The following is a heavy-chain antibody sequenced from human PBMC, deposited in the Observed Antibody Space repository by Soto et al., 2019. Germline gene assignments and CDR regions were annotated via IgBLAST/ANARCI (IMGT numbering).Heavy chain of an antibody. CDR2: IYYSGST. CDR1: GGSISSYY. D-gene: IGHD1-20*01. CDR3: ARDMGLNWNDAGAFDI. J-gene: IGHJ3*02. V-gene: IGHV4-59*01. Sequence: QVQLQESGPGLVKPSETLSLTCTVSGGSISSYYWSWIRQPPGKGLEWIGDIYYSGSTNYNPSLTSRVTISVDTSKNQFSQKLSSVTAADTDVYYCARDMGLNWNDAGAFDIWGQGTMVTVSS.